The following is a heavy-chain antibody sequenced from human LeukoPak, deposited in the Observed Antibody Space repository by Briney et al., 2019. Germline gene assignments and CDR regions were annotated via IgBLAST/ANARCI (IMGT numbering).Heavy chain of an antibody. D-gene: IGHD6-19*01. V-gene: IGHV3-23*01. J-gene: IGHJ4*02. Sequence: PGGSLRLFCVASGFIFSHYGMNWVRQAPGKGLEWVSGLTADSRGIFYAESVKGRFTISRDNSKNTVYLQMNSLRAEDTAVYYCANRRWLVSSFDYWGQGTLVTVSS. CDR1: GFIFSHYG. CDR3: ANRRWLVSSFDY. CDR2: LTADSRGI.